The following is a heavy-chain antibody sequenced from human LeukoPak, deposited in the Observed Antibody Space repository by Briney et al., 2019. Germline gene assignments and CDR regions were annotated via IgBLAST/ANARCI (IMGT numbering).Heavy chain of an antibody. Sequence: GGSLRLSCAASGFTFSNYVMHWVRQAPGKGLECVAVISYDGSNEYYGDSVKGRFTISRDNSKNTLYLQMNSLRGEDTAVYYCAKDGPRTTIFGHMDVWGQGTTVTVSS. J-gene: IGHJ6*02. CDR3: AKDGPRTTIFGHMDV. CDR2: ISYDGSNE. D-gene: IGHD3-3*01. CDR1: GFTFSNYV. V-gene: IGHV3-30*18.